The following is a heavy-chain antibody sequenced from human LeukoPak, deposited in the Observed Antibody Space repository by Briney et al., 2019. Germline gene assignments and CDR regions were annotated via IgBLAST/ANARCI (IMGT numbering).Heavy chain of an antibody. CDR3: ARIDGGHYLSPFDY. J-gene: IGHJ4*02. CDR2: ISNSGTT. D-gene: IGHD4-23*01. V-gene: IGHV4-31*11. Sequence: SQTLSLTCAVSGDSVTSGGYFCTWIRQLPGKGLEWIGSISNSGTTSYNPSLKSRVSISLDTSNNHFSLRLGSVTAADTDVYYCARIDGGHYLSPFDYWGQGTLVTVSS. CDR1: GDSVTSGGYF.